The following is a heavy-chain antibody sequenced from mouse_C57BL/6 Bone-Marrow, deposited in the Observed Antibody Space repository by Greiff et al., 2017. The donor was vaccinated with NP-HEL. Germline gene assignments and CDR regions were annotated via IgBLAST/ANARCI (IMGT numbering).Heavy chain of an antibody. D-gene: IGHD2-10*02. CDR2: IYPGDGDT. Sequence: VQLQQSGPELVKPGASVKISCKASGYAFSSSWMNWVKQRPGKGLEWIGRIYPGDGDTNYNGKFKGKATLTADKSSSTAYMQLSSLTSEDSAVYFCARLGYGNYDHYFDYWGQGTTLTVSS. CDR3: ARLGYGNYDHYFDY. V-gene: IGHV1-82*01. CDR1: GYAFSSSW. J-gene: IGHJ2*01.